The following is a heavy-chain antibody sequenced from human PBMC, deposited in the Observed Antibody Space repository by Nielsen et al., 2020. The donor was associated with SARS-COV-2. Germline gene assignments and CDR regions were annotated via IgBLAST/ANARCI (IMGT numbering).Heavy chain of an antibody. J-gene: IGHJ4*02. CDR2: ISESGGAT. Sequence: GESLKISCVASGFSFSNYVMNWVRQAPGKGLEWVSAISESGGATYYTDSVKGRFTISRDNSRNTLYLEMNSLRADDTAVYYCAKDSEVAGYDHWGQGTLVTVSS. D-gene: IGHD6-19*01. V-gene: IGHV3-23*01. CDR1: GFSFSNYV. CDR3: AKDSEVAGYDH.